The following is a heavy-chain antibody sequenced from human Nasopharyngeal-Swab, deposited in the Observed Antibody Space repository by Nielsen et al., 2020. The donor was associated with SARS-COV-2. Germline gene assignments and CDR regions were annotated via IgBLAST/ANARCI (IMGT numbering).Heavy chain of an antibody. V-gene: IGHV3-53*05. Sequence: WIRQPPGKGLEWVSVIYNGGSTYYADSVKGRFTISRDNSKNTLYLQMNSLRAEDTAVYYCAREGTTYYYDSSGYYSEYYFDYWGQGTLVTVSS. J-gene: IGHJ4*02. CDR3: AREGTTYYYDSSGYYSEYYFDY. CDR2: IYNGGST. D-gene: IGHD3-22*01.